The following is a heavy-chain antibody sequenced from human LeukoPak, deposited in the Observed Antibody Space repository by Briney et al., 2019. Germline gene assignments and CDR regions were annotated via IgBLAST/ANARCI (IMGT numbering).Heavy chain of an antibody. CDR1: GGYISSYY. CDR2: IYYSGST. D-gene: IGHD6-19*01. J-gene: IGHJ6*02. V-gene: IGHV4-59*01. Sequence: SETLSLTCSVSGGYISSYYWSWIRQPPGKGLEWIGYIYYSGSTNYNPPLKSRVTISVDTSKNQFSLKLSSVTAADTAVYYCAREWRAGGMDVWGQGTTVTVSS. CDR3: AREWRAGGMDV.